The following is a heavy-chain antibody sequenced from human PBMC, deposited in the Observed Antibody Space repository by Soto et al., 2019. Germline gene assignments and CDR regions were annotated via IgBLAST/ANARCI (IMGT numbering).Heavy chain of an antibody. CDR3: ARDPPSSGDQGWDYAFDI. CDR2: INSDGSST. V-gene: IGHV3-74*01. J-gene: IGHJ3*02. D-gene: IGHD7-27*01. CDR1: GFTFSSYW. Sequence: GGSLRLSCAASGFTFSSYWMHWVRQAPGKGLVWVSRINSDGSSTSYADSVKGRFTISRDNAKNTLYLQMNSLRAEDTAVYSCARDPPSSGDQGWDYAFDIWGQGTMVTVSS.